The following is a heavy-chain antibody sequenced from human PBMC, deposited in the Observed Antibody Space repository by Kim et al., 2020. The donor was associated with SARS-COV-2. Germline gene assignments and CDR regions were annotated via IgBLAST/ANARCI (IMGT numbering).Heavy chain of an antibody. V-gene: IGHV3-23*01. CDR3: AKGPWGTGRDYFDK. Sequence: GGSLRLSCVASGFTFTYYAMTWVRQAPGKGLEWVSGVTYTGVTTYYADSVKGRFTISRDNSKNTLYLQMNSLRAEDTAVYYCAKGPWGTGRDYFDKWGQGTLVTVSS. CDR2: VTYTGVTT. D-gene: IGHD3-16*01. CDR1: GFTFTYYA. J-gene: IGHJ4*02.